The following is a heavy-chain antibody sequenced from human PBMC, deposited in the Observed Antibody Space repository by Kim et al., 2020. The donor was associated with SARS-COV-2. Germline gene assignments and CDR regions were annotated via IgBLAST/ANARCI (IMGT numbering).Heavy chain of an antibody. Sequence: GGSLRLSCAASGFTFSSYAMSWVRQAPGKGLEWVSAISGSGGSTYYADSVKGRFTISRDNSKNTLYLQMNSLRAEDTAVYYCAKGGSGYHYPYGMDVWGQGTTVTVSS. D-gene: IGHD5-12*01. CDR1: GFTFSSYA. CDR3: AKGGSGYHYPYGMDV. J-gene: IGHJ6*02. CDR2: ISGSGGST. V-gene: IGHV3-23*01.